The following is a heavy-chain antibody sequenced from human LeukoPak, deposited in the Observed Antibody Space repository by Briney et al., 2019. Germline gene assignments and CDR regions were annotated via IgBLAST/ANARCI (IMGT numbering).Heavy chain of an antibody. CDR1: GFTFSSYA. Sequence: ASLRLSCAASGFTFSSYAMSWVRQAPGKGLEWVSAISGSGGSTYYADSVKGRFTISRDNSKNTLYLQMNSLRAEDTAVYYCAKQLYQLLNNWFDPWGQGTLVTVSS. CDR2: ISGSGGST. V-gene: IGHV3-23*01. J-gene: IGHJ5*02. CDR3: AKQLYQLLNNWFDP. D-gene: IGHD2-2*01.